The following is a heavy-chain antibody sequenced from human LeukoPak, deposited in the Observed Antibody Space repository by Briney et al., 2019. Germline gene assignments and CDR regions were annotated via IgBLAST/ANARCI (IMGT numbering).Heavy chain of an antibody. CDR1: GFTFSDYY. CDR3: ASLSSSWIDY. Sequence: GGFLRLSCAASGFTFSDYYMSWIRQAPGKGLEWVSYISSSGSAIYYADSVKGRFTISRDNAKNSLYLQMNSLRAEDTAVYYCASLSSSWIDYWGQGTLVTVSS. D-gene: IGHD6-13*01. V-gene: IGHV3-11*01. CDR2: ISSSGSAI. J-gene: IGHJ4*02.